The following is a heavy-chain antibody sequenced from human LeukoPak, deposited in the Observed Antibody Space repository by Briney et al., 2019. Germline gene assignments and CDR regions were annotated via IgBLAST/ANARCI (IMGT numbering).Heavy chain of an antibody. Sequence: PGGYLRLSCAASGFIVSSNYMNWVRQAPGKGPEWVSVIHDGDITYADSVKGRFTISRDSPRNTVYLQMTSLRAEDTAVYYCVRDLEYSSAYWGQGTLVTVSS. V-gene: IGHV3-66*01. CDR1: GFIVSSNY. CDR3: VRDLEYSSAY. D-gene: IGHD3-22*01. J-gene: IGHJ4*02. CDR2: IHDGDIT.